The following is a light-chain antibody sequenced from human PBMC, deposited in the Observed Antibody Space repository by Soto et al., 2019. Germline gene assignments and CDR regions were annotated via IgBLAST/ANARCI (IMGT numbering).Light chain of an antibody. CDR3: QQYDNWPGT. CDR1: QSVSSN. CDR2: GAS. Sequence: EIVMTQSPATLSVSPGERATLSCRASQSVSSNLAWYHQKHGQAPRLLIYGASTRATGSPARFSGSGSGTECTLTISSLQSEDFAVYYCQQYDNWPGTFGQGTKVEIK. V-gene: IGKV3-15*01. J-gene: IGKJ1*01.